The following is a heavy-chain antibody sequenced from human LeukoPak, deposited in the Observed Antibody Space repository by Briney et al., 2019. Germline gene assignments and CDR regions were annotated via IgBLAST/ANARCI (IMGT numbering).Heavy chain of an antibody. CDR1: GFTFSSYA. V-gene: IGHV3-23*01. J-gene: IGHJ4*02. CDR2: ISGSGTGT. Sequence: GGSLRLSCAASGFTFSSYAMSWVRQAPGKGLEWVSAISGSGTGTYYADSVKGRFTISRDNSKHTLDVQMNSLRVEDTAVYYCAKAILGVFRGWHSWGQGTLVTVSS. CDR3: AKAILGVFRGWHS. D-gene: IGHD3-3*01.